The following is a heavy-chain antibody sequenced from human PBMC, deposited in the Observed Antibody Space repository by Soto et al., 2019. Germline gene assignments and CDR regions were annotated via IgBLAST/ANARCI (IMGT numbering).Heavy chain of an antibody. Sequence: EVQLVESGGGLVQPGGSLKLSCAASGFTFSDSAMHRVRQASGKGLEWVGRIRSKPNTDATAYAASVKGRFTISRDDSKNTAYLQMNSLKTEDTAVYYCTRHVDCSGGSCYSGYYYYMDVWGKGTTVTVSS. CDR1: GFTFSDSA. D-gene: IGHD2-15*01. CDR2: IRSKPNTDAT. J-gene: IGHJ6*03. V-gene: IGHV3-73*01. CDR3: TRHVDCSGGSCYSGYYYYMDV.